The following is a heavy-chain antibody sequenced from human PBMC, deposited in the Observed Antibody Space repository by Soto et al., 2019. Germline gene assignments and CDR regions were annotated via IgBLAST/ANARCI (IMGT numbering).Heavy chain of an antibody. CDR1: GFAFRNYA. D-gene: IGHD1-26*01. Sequence: EVQLVESGGGLVQPGGSLRLSCAASGFAFRNYAMHWVRQAPGKGLEYLSAISNHGGDATYADSVKGRFTISRDNSKNTLYLQMDNLRIEDMAIYYCTRDAGSYNDFDYWGQGTLVTVSS. CDR3: TRDAGSYNDFDY. CDR2: ISNHGGDA. V-gene: IGHV3-64*07. J-gene: IGHJ4*02.